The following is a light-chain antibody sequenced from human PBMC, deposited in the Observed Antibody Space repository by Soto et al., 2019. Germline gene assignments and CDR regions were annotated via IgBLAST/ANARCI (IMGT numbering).Light chain of an antibody. J-gene: IGKJ1*01. CDR2: KAS. V-gene: IGKV1-5*03. CDR1: QSISNF. CDR3: QQYNSYWT. Sequence: DIQMTQSPSSLSASVGDRVTITCRASQSISNFLNWYQQKPGKAPKLLIYKASSLESGVPSRFSGSGSGTEFTLTISSLRPDDFATYYCQQYNSYWTFGQGTKVDIK.